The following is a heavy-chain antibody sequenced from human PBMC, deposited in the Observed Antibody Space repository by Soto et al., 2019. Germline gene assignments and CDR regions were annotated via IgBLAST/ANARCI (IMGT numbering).Heavy chain of an antibody. Sequence: QLQLQESGPGLVKPSETLSLTCTVSGGSISSSNYYWGWIRQSPGKGLEWIGSIYYSGSTYYNPSLKSPVPISVDTSKNQFSLKLISVTAADTAVYYCATYSTGKAFDIWGQGTMVTVSS. V-gene: IGHV4-39*01. CDR3: ATYSTGKAFDI. J-gene: IGHJ3*02. D-gene: IGHD6-19*01. CDR2: IYYSGST. CDR1: GGSISSSNYY.